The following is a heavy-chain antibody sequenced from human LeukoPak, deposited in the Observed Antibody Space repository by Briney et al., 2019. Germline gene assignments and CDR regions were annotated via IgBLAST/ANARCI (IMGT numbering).Heavy chain of an antibody. CDR3: AKNPNRSGWYQDY. Sequence: GGSLRLSCVASEFTVGSYSMTWVRQGPERGLGWVSAISSSGASTYYADSVKGRFTISRDNSKNTLYLQMNSLTAEDTAVYYCAKNPNRSGWYQDYWGQGTLVTVSS. V-gene: IGHV3-23*01. CDR1: EFTVGSYS. J-gene: IGHJ4*02. CDR2: ISSSGAST. D-gene: IGHD6-19*01.